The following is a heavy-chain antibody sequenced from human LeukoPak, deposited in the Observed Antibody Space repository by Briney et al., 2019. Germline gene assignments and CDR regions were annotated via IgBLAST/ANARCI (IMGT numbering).Heavy chain of an antibody. D-gene: IGHD5-18*01. J-gene: IGHJ6*03. CDR2: IYYSGST. Sequence: PSETLSLTCTVSGGSISSYYWSWIRQPPGKGLEWIGYIYYSGSTNYNPSLKSRVTISVDTSKNQFSLKLSSVTAADTAVYYCAGSPGYSYGGYYYYYYMDVWGKGTTVTVSS. CDR1: GGSISSYY. CDR3: AGSPGYSYGGYYYYYYMDV. V-gene: IGHV4-59*01.